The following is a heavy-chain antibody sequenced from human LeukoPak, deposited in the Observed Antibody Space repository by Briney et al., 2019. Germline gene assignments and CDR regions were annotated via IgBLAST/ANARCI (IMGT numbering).Heavy chain of an antibody. CDR2: ISYSGRDK. CDR3: ARERTDQLLLDF. CDR1: GFTFSTYA. D-gene: IGHD1-1*01. Sequence: PGGSLRLSCGASGFTFSTYAMNWVRQEAGKGLEWVSSISYSGRDKFYADSVKGRFAISRDNAKNSLYLEMNNLRAEDTAVFYCARERTDQLLLDFWGQGALVTVSS. V-gene: IGHV3-21*01. J-gene: IGHJ4*02.